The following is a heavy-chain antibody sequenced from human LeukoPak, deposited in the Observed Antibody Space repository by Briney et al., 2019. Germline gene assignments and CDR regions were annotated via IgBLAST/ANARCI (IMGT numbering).Heavy chain of an antibody. CDR1: EFSFSLYW. J-gene: IGHJ5*02. Sequence: GGSLRLSCAASEFSFSLYWMTWVRQAPGKGLEWVSSISSSSSYIYYADSVKGRFTISRDNAKNSLYLQMNSLRAEDTAVYYCARTEGFNWFDPWGQGTLVTVSS. CDR2: ISSSSSYI. CDR3: ARTEGFNWFDP. V-gene: IGHV3-21*01.